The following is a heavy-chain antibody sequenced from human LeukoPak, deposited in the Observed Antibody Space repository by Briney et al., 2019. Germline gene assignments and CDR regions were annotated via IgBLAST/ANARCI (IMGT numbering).Heavy chain of an antibody. CDR2: INPDSGGT. D-gene: IGHD3-16*01. J-gene: IGHJ4*02. CDR3: ARDGGFDF. V-gene: IGHV1-2*02. CDR1: GYTFTAYY. Sequence: ASVKVSCKASGYTFTAYYMHWLRQAPGQGLEWMGWINPDSGGTKYAQKFQGRVTMTRDTSISTAYMELSRLRSDDTAVFYCARDGGFDFWGQGTLVTVSS.